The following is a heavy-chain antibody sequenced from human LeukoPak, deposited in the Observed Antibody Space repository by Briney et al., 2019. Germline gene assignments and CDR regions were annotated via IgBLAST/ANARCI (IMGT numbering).Heavy chain of an antibody. V-gene: IGHV4-30-2*01. CDR3: ARGIGPAKWLRTFDAFDI. D-gene: IGHD5-12*01. CDR1: GGSISSGGYS. J-gene: IGHJ3*02. CDR2: IYHSGST. Sequence: NPSETLSLTCAVSGGSISSGGYSWSWIRQPPGKGLEWIVYIYHSGSTYYNPSLKSRVTISVDRSKNQFSLKLSSVTAADTAVYYCARGIGPAKWLRTFDAFDIWGQGTMVTVSS.